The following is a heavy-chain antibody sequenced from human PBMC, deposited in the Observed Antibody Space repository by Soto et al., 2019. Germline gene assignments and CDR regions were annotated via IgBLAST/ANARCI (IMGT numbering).Heavy chain of an antibody. CDR2: IKGSHAGGTT. J-gene: IGHJ4*02. V-gene: IGHV3-15*01. CDR3: ATEGGYPGRNFYGAY. Sequence: EVQLVESGGGLVEPGGSIRLSCVASGFTFTKAYMTWVRQAPGKGLEWVGRIKGSHAGGTTDYATSVKGRFTISRDDSKNTLYLQMNRLKAEDTCVYYCATEGGYPGRNFYGAYWGQGTLVTVSS. CDR1: GFTFTKAY. D-gene: IGHD1-26*01.